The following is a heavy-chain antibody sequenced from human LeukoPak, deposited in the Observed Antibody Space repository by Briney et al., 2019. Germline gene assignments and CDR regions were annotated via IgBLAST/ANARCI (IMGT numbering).Heavy chain of an antibody. CDR3: ARRGESRRMYYFDY. CDR2: ISAYNGNT. V-gene: IGHV1-18*04. CDR1: GYTFTSHG. D-gene: IGHD2-21*01. Sequence: AASVNVSCKVSGYTFTSHGISWVRQAPGQGLEWMGWISAYNGNTNYAQKLQGRVTMTTDTSTSTAYMELRSLRSDDTAVYYCARRGESRRMYYFDYWGQGTLVTVSS. J-gene: IGHJ4*02.